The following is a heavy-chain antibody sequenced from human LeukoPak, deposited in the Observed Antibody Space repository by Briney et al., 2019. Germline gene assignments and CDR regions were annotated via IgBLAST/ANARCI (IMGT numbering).Heavy chain of an antibody. Sequence: PSQTLSLTCTVPGGSISSGSYARSCIRQPAGKGMEWTGRFYTRESTNYNPSLKSRVTISIDTSKHQFSLKLSSVTAADTAVYYCAREGWYCGGDCYSGYAFDIWGQGTMVTVSS. D-gene: IGHD2-21*01. CDR2: FYTREST. V-gene: IGHV4-61*02. J-gene: IGHJ3*02. CDR3: AREGWYCGGDCYSGYAFDI. CDR1: GGSISSGSYA.